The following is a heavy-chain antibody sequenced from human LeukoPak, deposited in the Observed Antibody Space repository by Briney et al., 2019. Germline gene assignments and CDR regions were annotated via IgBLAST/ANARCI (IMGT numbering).Heavy chain of an antibody. CDR3: AGTYYDVFSGLAQIDY. D-gene: IGHD3-3*01. Sequence: SETLSLTCTVSGGSISNYYWSWLRQPPGKGLEWIGHIFYSGSTNYNPSLKSRVTISVDTSKNQFSLKLTSVTAADTAVYYCAGTYYDVFSGLAQIDYWGQGTLVTVSS. J-gene: IGHJ4*02. CDR2: IFYSGST. CDR1: GGSISNYY. V-gene: IGHV4-59*01.